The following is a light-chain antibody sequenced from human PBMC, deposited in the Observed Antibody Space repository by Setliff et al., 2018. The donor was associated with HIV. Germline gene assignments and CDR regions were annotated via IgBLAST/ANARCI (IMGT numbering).Light chain of an antibody. V-gene: IGLV2-23*02. CDR1: SSNVGSYNL. CDR2: EVS. Sequence: QSALTQPASVSGSPGQSITASCTGTSSNVGSYNLVSWYQQHPGKAPKLMIYEVSKRPSGVSNRFSGSKPGNTASLTISGLQAEDEADYYCCSYAGSSTFVFGTGTKVTVL. CDR3: CSYAGSSTFV. J-gene: IGLJ1*01.